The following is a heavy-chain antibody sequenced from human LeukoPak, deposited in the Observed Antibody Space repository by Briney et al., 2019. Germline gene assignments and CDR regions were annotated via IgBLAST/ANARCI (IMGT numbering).Heavy chain of an antibody. CDR1: GFTFSSYA. J-gene: IGHJ2*01. CDR2: ISYDGSNK. Sequence: PGRSLRLSCAASGFTFSSYAMHWVRQAPGKGLEWVAVISYDGSNKYYADSVKGRFTISRDNSKNTLYLQMNSLRAEDTAVYYCAGEAAAGGGYFDLWGRGTLVTVSS. V-gene: IGHV3-30*04. CDR3: AGEAAAGGGYFDL. D-gene: IGHD6-13*01.